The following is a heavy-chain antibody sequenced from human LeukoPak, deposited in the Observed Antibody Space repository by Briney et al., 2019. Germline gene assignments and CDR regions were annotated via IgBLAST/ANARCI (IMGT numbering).Heavy chain of an antibody. V-gene: IGHV4-4*07. D-gene: IGHD1-1*01. J-gene: IGHJ4*02. CDR2: IYTSGST. Sequence: SETLSLTCTVSGGSISSYYWSWIRQPAGKGLEWIGRIYTSGSTNYNPSLKSRVTMSVDTSKNQFSLKLSSVTAADTAVYYCARDREWNDSQQVPPAAANWGQGTLVTVSS. CDR3: ARDREWNDSQQVPPAAAN. CDR1: GGSISSYY.